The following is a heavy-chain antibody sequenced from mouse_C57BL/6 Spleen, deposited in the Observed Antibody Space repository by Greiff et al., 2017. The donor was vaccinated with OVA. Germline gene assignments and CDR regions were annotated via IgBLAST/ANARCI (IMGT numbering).Heavy chain of an antibody. V-gene: IGHV1-39*01. CDR1: GYSFTDYN. J-gene: IGHJ3*01. CDR2: INPNYGTT. Sequence: VQLKESGPELVKPGASVKISCKASGYSFTDYNMNWVKQSNGKSLEWIGVINPNYGTTSYNQKFKGKATLTVDQSSSTAYMQLNSLTSEDSAVYYCAGVIYYDYDGAWFAYWGQGTLVTVSA. CDR3: AGVIYYDYDGAWFAY. D-gene: IGHD2-4*01.